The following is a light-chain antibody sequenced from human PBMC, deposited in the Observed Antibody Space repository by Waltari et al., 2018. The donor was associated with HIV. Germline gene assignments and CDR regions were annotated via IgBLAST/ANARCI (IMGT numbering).Light chain of an antibody. V-gene: IGKV3-20*01. CDR1: QSVSSTY. CDR2: GAS. J-gene: IGKJ4*01. Sequence: EIVLTQSPVTLAWSLGKRATLSCRASQSVSSTYLAWYQQKPGQPPRLLIYGASTRATGIPDRFSGSGSGTDFTLTISRVEPEDSAVYYCQQYRRSPLTFGGGTKVEIK. CDR3: QQYRRSPLT.